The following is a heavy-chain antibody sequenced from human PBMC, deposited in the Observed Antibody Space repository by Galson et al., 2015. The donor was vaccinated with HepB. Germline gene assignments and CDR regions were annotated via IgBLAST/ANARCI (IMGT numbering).Heavy chain of an antibody. CDR2: IYYSGST. V-gene: IGHV4-59*01. J-gene: IGHJ3*02. CDR1: GGSISTYY. D-gene: IGHD5-24*01. CDR3: ARGSRRDGAAFDI. Sequence: GTLSLTCTVSGGSISTYYWSWIRQPPGKGLEWIGYIYYSGSTNYNPSLKSRVTISVDTSKNQFSLKLSSVTAADTAVYYCARGSRRDGAAFDIWGQGAMVTVSS.